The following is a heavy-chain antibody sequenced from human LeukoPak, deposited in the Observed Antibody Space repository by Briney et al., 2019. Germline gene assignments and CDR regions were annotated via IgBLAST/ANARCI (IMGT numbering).Heavy chain of an antibody. CDR2: ISNNGGYT. CDR3: AKQLGYCSDGSCYFPY. V-gene: IGHV3-23*01. J-gene: IGHJ4*02. CDR1: GFPFSGDW. D-gene: IGHD2-15*01. Sequence: GGSLRLSCAASGFPFSGDWMTWVRQAPGKGLEWVSAISNNGGYTYYADSVQGRFTISRDNSKSTLCLQMNSLRAEDTAVYYCAKQLGYCSDGSCYFPYWGQGTLVTVSS.